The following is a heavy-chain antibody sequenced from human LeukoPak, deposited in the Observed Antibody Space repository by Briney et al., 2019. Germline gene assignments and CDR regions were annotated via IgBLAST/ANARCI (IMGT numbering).Heavy chain of an antibody. J-gene: IGHJ4*02. CDR1: GFAFSNYA. CDR3: AKGGRGYSYGSLDY. D-gene: IGHD5-18*01. CDR2: ISDSGAST. Sequence: GGSLRLSCAASGFAFSNYAMSWVRQAPGKGLEWVSPISDSGASTYYADSVKGRFTISRDNSKNTLYLQMNSLRVEDTAVYYCAKGGRGYSYGSLDYWGQGTLVTVSS. V-gene: IGHV3-23*01.